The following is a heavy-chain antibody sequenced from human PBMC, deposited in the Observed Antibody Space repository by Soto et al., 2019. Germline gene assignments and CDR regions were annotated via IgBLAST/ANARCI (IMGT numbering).Heavy chain of an antibody. CDR1: GYTFTNFC. J-gene: IGHJ4*02. CDR3: ARDASGSGEHSSGWYGGFDY. Sequence: ASMKVCCKGSGYTFTNFCIRWVRKAPGKGLEWMGWISDYNGNTNYPQKLQGRVTMTTDTSTSTAYMELRSLRSDDTAVYYCARDASGSGEHSSGWYGGFDYWGQGTLVTVSS. V-gene: IGHV1-18*01. D-gene: IGHD6-19*01. CDR2: ISDYNGNT.